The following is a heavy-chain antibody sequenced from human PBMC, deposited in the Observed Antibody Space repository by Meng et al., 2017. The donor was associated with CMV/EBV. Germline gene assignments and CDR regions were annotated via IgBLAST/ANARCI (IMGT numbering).Heavy chain of an antibody. Sequence: SQTLSLTGAVYGGSFSGYYWSWIRQPPGKGLEWIGYIYYSGSTNYNPSLKSRVTISVDTSKNQFSLKLSSVTAADTAVYYCARGNGYYYDSSGYPLYYYYYGMDVWGQGTTVTVSS. CDR2: IYYSGST. D-gene: IGHD3-22*01. CDR3: ARGNGYYYDSSGYPLYYYYYGMDV. V-gene: IGHV4-59*01. CDR1: GGSFSGYY. J-gene: IGHJ6*02.